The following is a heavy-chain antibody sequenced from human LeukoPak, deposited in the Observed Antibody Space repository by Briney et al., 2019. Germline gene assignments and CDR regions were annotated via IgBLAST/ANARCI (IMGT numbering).Heavy chain of an antibody. J-gene: IGHJ5*02. D-gene: IGHD2-2*01. CDR1: GYNFTGYY. V-gene: IGHV1-2*02. CDR3: ARGRYCSSTSCSPVRWFDP. CDR2: INPHSGGT. Sequence: GASVKVSCKASGYNFTGYYIHWVRQAPGQGLEWMGWINPHSGGTNYAQKFQGRVTMTRDSSIDTTYMELSRLRSDDTAVYYCARGRYCSSTSCSPVRWFDPWGQGTLVTVSS.